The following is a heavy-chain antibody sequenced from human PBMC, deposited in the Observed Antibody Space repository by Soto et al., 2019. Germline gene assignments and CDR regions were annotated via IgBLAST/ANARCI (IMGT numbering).Heavy chain of an antibody. J-gene: IGHJ5*02. Sequence: EVQLVESGGGLVQPGGSLRLSCAASGFTVSSNYMSWVRQAPGKGLEWVSVIYSGGSTYYADSVKGRFTISRENSKNTLYLQMNSLRAEDTAVYYCARYRASVGYSGSETWGQGTLVTVSS. CDR3: ARYRASVGYSGSET. D-gene: IGHD5-12*01. V-gene: IGHV3-66*01. CDR1: GFTVSSNY. CDR2: IYSGGST.